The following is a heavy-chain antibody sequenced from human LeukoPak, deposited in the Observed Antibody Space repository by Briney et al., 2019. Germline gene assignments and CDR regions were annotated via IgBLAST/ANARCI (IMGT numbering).Heavy chain of an antibody. CDR3: AKDGGGSIAVAGTNFDY. V-gene: IGHV1-18*01. J-gene: IGHJ4*02. CDR2: ISAYNGNT. Sequence: ASVKVSCKASGYTFTSYGISWVRQAPGQGLEWMGWISAYNGNTNYAQKLQGRVTMTTDTSTSTAYMELRSLRSDDTAVYYCAKDGGGSIAVAGTNFDYWGQGTLVTVSS. D-gene: IGHD6-19*01. CDR1: GYTFTSYG.